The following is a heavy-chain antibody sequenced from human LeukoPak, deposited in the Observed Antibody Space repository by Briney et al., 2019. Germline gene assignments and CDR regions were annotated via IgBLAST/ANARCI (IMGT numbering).Heavy chain of an antibody. CDR1: GDSVRSDSSH. Sequence: SETLSLTCTVSGDSVRSDSSHWSWIRQPPGKGLEWTGYIHYNGNTNYNPSLKSRVTMSLDKSKNQFSLELSSVTGADTAVYYCAMGDMGPFDYWGQGTLVTVSS. J-gene: IGHJ4*02. CDR2: IHYNGNT. CDR3: AMGDMGPFDY. V-gene: IGHV4-61*01. D-gene: IGHD1-26*01.